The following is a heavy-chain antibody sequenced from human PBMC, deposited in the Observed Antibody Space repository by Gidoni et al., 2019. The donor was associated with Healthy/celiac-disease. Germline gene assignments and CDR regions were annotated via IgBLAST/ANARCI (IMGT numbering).Heavy chain of an antibody. Sequence: QLQLQVPGPGLVKPSETLSLTCTVSGGPISSSSYYWGWIRQPPGKGLEWIGSIYYSGSTYYNPSLKSRVTISVDTSKNQFSLKLSSVTAADTAVYYSYGSGSQDYYGMDVWGQGTTVTVSS. CDR1: GGPISSSSYY. V-gene: IGHV4-39*07. D-gene: IGHD3-10*01. CDR2: IYYSGST. J-gene: IGHJ6*02. CDR3: YGSGSQDYYGMDV.